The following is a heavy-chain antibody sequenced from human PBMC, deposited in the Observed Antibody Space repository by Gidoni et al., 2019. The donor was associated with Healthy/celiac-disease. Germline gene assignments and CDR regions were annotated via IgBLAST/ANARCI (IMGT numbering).Heavy chain of an antibody. D-gene: IGHD6-13*01. Sequence: QVQLQQWGAGLLKPSETLSLTCAVYGGSFSGYYWSWIRQPPGKGLEWIGEINHSGSTNYNPSLKSRVTISVDTSKNQFSLKLSSVTAADTAVYYCARLIEAAAGKVDYWGQGTLVTVSS. CDR1: GGSFSGYY. CDR2: INHSGST. V-gene: IGHV4-34*01. J-gene: IGHJ4*02. CDR3: ARLIEAAAGKVDY.